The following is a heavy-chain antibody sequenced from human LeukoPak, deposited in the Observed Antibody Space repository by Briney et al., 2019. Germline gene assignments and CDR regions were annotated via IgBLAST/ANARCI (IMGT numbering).Heavy chain of an antibody. CDR3: ATVYSGSYYFDY. Sequence: SVKVSCKASGGTFSSDAINWVRQALGQGLEWMGGIILIFGAANYAQEFQGRVTITADESASTVYMELSSLRSDDTAVYYCATVYSGSYYFDYWGQGTLVTVSS. D-gene: IGHD1-26*01. CDR2: IILIFGAA. J-gene: IGHJ4*02. V-gene: IGHV1-69*01. CDR1: GGTFSSDA.